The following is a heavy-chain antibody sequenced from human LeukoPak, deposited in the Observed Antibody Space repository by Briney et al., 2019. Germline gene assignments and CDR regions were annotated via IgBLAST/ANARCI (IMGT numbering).Heavy chain of an antibody. CDR1: GFSLSTSGMR. V-gene: IGHV2-70*04. J-gene: IGHJ4*02. Sequence: SGPTLVNPTQTLTLTCTFSGFSLSTSGMRVSWMRQPPGKALEWLARIDWDDDKFYRTSLKTRLTISKDTSKNQVVLTMTNMDPVDTATYYCARGGGATAVDYWGQGTLVTVSS. CDR3: ARGGGATAVDY. D-gene: IGHD1-26*01. CDR2: IDWDDDK.